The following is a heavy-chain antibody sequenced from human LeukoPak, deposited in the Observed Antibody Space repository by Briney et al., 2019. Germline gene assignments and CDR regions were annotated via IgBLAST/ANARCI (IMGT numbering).Heavy chain of an antibody. CDR2: VYGSGYT. D-gene: IGHD6-19*01. CDR3: ARETSLAGFASGLGFNY. J-gene: IGHJ4*02. Sequence: SETLSLTCAVYGGSFSGYYWSWIRQPPGKGLEWIGYVYGSGYTNYNPSLKSRVTMSIGTSKNHFSLKLTSVTAADTATYYCARETSLAGFASGLGFNYWGQGILVTVSS. V-gene: IGHV4-59*01. CDR1: GGSFSGYY.